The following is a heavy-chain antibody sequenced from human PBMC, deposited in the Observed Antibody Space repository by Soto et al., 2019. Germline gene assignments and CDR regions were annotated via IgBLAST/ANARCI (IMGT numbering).Heavy chain of an antibody. Sequence: SETLSLTCAVYGGSFSGYYWSWIRQPPGKGLEWIGEINHRGSTNYNPSLKSRVTISVDTSKNQFSLKLSSVTAADTAVYYCTRDRSSSWYYYYGMDVWGQGTTVTVSS. V-gene: IGHV4-34*01. J-gene: IGHJ6*02. CDR3: TRDRSSSWYYYYGMDV. D-gene: IGHD6-13*01. CDR1: GGSFSGYY. CDR2: INHRGST.